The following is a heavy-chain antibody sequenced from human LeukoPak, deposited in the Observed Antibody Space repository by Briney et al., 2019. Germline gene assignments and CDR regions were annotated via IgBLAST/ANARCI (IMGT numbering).Heavy chain of an antibody. V-gene: IGHV3-74*01. CDR1: GFTFSSYW. J-gene: IGHJ2*01. CDR2: IHADGSRT. D-gene: IGHD3-3*01. CDR3: ARAGYYDFWSGYSDHWYFDL. Sequence: PGGSLGLSCAASGFTFSSYWMHWVRQGPGKGLVWVSRIHADGSRTSYADSVKGRFTISRDNAKNTLYLQMNSLRVEDTAVYYCARAGYYDFWSGYSDHWYFDLWGRGTLVTVSS.